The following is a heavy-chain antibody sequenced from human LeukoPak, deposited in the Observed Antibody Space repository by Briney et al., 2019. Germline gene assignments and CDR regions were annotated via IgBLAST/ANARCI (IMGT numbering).Heavy chain of an antibody. V-gene: IGHV3-48*01. J-gene: IGHJ6*03. D-gene: IGHD2-15*01. CDR2: ISSSSSTI. CDR1: GFTFSSYS. CDR3: AKVADYYYMDV. Sequence: GGSLRLSCAASGFTFSSYSMNWVRQAPGKGLEWVSYISSSSSTIYYADSVKGRFTISRDNAKNSLYLKMNSLRAEDTAVYYCAKVADYYYMDVWGKGTTVTVSS.